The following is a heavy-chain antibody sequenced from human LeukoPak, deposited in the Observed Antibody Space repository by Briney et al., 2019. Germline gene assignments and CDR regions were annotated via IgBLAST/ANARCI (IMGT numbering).Heavy chain of an antibody. D-gene: IGHD6-19*01. J-gene: IGHJ6*03. V-gene: IGHV4-34*01. CDR2: INHSGST. CDR1: GGSFSGYY. Sequence: SETLSLTCAVFGGSFSGYYWSWIRQPPGKGLEWIGEINHSGSTNYNPSLKSRVTISVDTSKNQFSLKLSSVTAADTAVYYCARGPQQWLVRRYYYYYMDVWGEGTTVTVSS. CDR3: ARGPQQWLVRRYYYYYMDV.